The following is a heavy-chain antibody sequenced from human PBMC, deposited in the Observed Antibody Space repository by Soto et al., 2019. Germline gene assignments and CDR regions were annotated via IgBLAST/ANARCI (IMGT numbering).Heavy chain of an antibody. CDR1: GFTFSSYA. D-gene: IGHD3-10*01. Sequence: GGSLRLSCAASGFTFSSYAMSWVRQAPGKGLEWVSAISGSGGSTYYADSVKGRFTISRDNSKNTLYLQMNSLRAEDTAVYYCAKDQPVLLWFGELSGSSRMDVWGQGTTVTVSS. CDR3: AKDQPVLLWFGELSGSSRMDV. J-gene: IGHJ6*02. CDR2: ISGSGGST. V-gene: IGHV3-23*01.